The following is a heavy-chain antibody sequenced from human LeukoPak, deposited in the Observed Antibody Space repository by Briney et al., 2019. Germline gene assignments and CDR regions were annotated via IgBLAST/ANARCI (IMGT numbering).Heavy chain of an antibody. CDR3: ARGHYGTDV. CDR1: GFTFSDHY. V-gene: IGHV3-11*01. J-gene: IGHJ6*02. Sequence: GESLRLSCAAAGFTFSDHYMSWIRQTPGKGLEWVSYILNSGSTIYYADSVKGRFTISRDNAKNSVYLQMNNLRVEGTAVYFCARGHYGTDVWAKGPRSPSP. CDR2: ILNSGSTI.